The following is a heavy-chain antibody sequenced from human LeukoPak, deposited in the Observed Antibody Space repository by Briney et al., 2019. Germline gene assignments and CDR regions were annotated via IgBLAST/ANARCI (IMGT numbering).Heavy chain of an antibody. J-gene: IGHJ4*02. D-gene: IGHD3-10*01. V-gene: IGHV3-30*18. CDR1: GFTFSSYG. Sequence: GGSLRLSCAASGFTFSSYGMHWVRQAPGKGLEWVAVISYDGSNKYYADSVKGRFTISRDNSKKTLYLEMNSLRPEDTAVYYCAKDEGRSDRYGSGSYPPYWGQGTLVTVSS. CDR3: AKDEGRSDRYGSGSYPPY. CDR2: ISYDGSNK.